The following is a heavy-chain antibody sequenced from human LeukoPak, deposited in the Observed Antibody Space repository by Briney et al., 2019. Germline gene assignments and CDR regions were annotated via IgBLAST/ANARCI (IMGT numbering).Heavy chain of an antibody. J-gene: IGHJ4*02. D-gene: IGHD2-8*02. CDR1: GFTFSNYW. CDR3: ARDMGTGSREPSTLDY. V-gene: IGHV3-7*01. CDR2: IKQDGSEK. Sequence: GGSLRLSCEGSGFTFSNYWMSWLRQAPGKGLEWVANIKQDGSEKYYVDSVKGRFTISRDNAKNSLYLQMNSLRAEDTAVYYCARDMGTGSREPSTLDYWGQGTLVTVSS.